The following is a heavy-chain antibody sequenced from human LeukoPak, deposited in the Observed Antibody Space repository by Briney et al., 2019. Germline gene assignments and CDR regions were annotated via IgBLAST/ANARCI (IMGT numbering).Heavy chain of an antibody. J-gene: IGHJ3*02. CDR3: ARGEDSTSVGAFDI. Sequence: ASVKVSCKASGYTLTSYGISWVRQAPGQGLEWMGWISAYNGNTNYAQKLQGRVTMTTDTSTSTAYMELRSLRSDDTAVYYCARGEDSTSVGAFDIWGQGTMVTVSS. D-gene: IGHD2-2*01. CDR1: GYTLTSYG. CDR2: ISAYNGNT. V-gene: IGHV1-18*01.